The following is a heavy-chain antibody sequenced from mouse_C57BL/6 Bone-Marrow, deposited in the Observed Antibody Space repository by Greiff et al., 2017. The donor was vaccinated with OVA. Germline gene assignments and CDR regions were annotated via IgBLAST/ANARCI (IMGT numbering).Heavy chain of an antibody. CDR1: GYTFTSYW. J-gene: IGHJ3*01. CDR2: IDPSDSYT. Sequence: QVQLQQPGAELVKPGASVKLSCKASGYTFTSYWMQWVKQRPGQGLEWIGEIDPSDSYTNYNQKFKGKATLTVDTSSSTAYMQLSSLTSEDSAVYYCARHEGDGYYGFAYWGQGTLVTVSA. CDR3: ARHEGDGYYGFAY. V-gene: IGHV1-50*01. D-gene: IGHD2-3*01.